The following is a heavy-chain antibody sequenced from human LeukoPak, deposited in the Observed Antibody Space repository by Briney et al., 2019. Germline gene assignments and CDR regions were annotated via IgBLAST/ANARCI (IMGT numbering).Heavy chain of an antibody. D-gene: IGHD4-17*01. CDR3: AKKYPGYGDYLAFDY. Sequence: PGGSLRLSCAASGFTFSSYAMHWVRQAPGKGLEWVAVISYDGSNKYYADSVKGRFTISRDNSKNTLYLQMNSLRAEDTAVYYCAKKYPGYGDYLAFDYWGQGTLVTVSS. J-gene: IGHJ4*02. CDR1: GFTFSSYA. CDR2: ISYDGSNK. V-gene: IGHV3-30-3*02.